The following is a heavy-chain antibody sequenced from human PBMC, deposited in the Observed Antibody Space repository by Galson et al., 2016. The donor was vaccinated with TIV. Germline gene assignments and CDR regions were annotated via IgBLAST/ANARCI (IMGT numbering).Heavy chain of an antibody. J-gene: IGHJ4*02. D-gene: IGHD2/OR15-2a*01. Sequence: SVKVSCKVSGDSLSDLSMHWVRQAPGKGLEWMAGFDPEQHKKIYAQKLEGRVTLTDDTSTDTAFLELRSLSFEDTAVYCCASVAWFPGLSLDNWGQGTLVIVSS. CDR3: ASVAWFPGLSLDN. V-gene: IGHV1-24*01. CDR2: FDPEQHKK. CDR1: GDSLSDLS.